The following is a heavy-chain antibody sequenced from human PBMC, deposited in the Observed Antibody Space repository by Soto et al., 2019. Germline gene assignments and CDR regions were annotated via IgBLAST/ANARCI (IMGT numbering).Heavy chain of an antibody. Sequence: QVQLVQSGAEVKKPGASVKVSCKASGYTFTSYGISWVRQAPGQGLEWMGWISAYNGNTNYAQKLQCRVTMTTDTSTSTAYMELRSLRSDDTAVYYCARDLPGETIADGATDYWGQGTLVTVSS. V-gene: IGHV1-18*01. CDR2: ISAYNGNT. J-gene: IGHJ4*02. CDR3: ARDLPGETIADGATDY. D-gene: IGHD3-16*01. CDR1: GYTFTSYG.